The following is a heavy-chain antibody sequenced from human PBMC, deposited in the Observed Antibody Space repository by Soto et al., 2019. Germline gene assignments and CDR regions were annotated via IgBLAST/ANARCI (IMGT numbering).Heavy chain of an antibody. CDR3: ARGARAAAGAYYFDY. V-gene: IGHV3-53*01. J-gene: IGHJ4*02. CDR2: IYSGGST. Sequence: PGGSLRLSCAASGFTVSSNYMSWVRQTPGKGLEWVSVIYSGGSTYYADSVRGRFTISRDNSKNTLYLQMNSLRAEDTAVYYCARGARAAAGAYYFDYWGQGTLVTVSS. D-gene: IGHD6-13*01. CDR1: GFTVSSNY.